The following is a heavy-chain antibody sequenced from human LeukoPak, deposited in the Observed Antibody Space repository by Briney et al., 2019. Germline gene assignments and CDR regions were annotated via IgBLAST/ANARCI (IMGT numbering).Heavy chain of an antibody. D-gene: IGHD5-24*01. CDR3: ARAGLGDGYNYYGVSI. J-gene: IGHJ3*02. CDR2: IIPILGIA. CDR1: GGTFSSYA. V-gene: IGHV1-69*04. Sequence: SVKVSCKASGGTFSSYAISWVRQAPGQGLEWMGRIIPILGIANYAQKFQGRVTITADKSTSTAYMELSSLRSEDTAVYYCARAGLGDGYNYYGVSIWGQGTTVTVSS.